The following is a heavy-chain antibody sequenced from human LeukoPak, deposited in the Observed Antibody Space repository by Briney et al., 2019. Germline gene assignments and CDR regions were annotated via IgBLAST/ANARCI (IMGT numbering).Heavy chain of an antibody. CDR1: GDSVSRSDSY. Sequence: PSETLSLTCSVSGDSVSRSDSYWDWIRQPPGKGLEWIGTVYYSGRTYYSPSLKSRVTMSVDPSNNQFSLNLRSVTAADTAVYYCARRRYYDGSGYLEWGQGTLLSVSS. CDR2: VYYSGRT. V-gene: IGHV4-39*01. D-gene: IGHD3-22*01. J-gene: IGHJ1*01. CDR3: ARRRYYDGSGYLE.